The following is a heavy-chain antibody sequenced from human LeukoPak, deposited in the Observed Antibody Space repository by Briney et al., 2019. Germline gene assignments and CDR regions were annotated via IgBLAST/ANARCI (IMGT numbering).Heavy chain of an antibody. V-gene: IGHV1-2*02. Sequence: ASVKVSCKASGYTFTGYYMHWVRQAPGQGLEWMGWINPNSGGTNYAQKFQGRVTMTRDTSISTAYLQWSSLKASDTAMYYCARSVVPAAIVMGGFDYWDQGTLVTVSS. D-gene: IGHD2-2*02. J-gene: IGHJ4*02. CDR1: GYTFTGYY. CDR3: ARSVVPAAIVMGGFDY. CDR2: INPNSGGT.